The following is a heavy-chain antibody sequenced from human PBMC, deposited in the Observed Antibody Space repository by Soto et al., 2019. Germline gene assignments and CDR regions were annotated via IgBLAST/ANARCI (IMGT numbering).Heavy chain of an antibody. Sequence: GGSLRLSCAASGFTFSSYGMHWVRQAPGKGLEWVAVISYDGSNKYYADSVKGRFTISRDNSKNTLYLQMNSLRAEDTAVYYCAKDFVYDSSGHSPYFDYWGQGILVTLSS. CDR2: ISYDGSNK. V-gene: IGHV3-30*18. CDR1: GFTFSSYG. D-gene: IGHD3-22*01. J-gene: IGHJ4*02. CDR3: AKDFVYDSSGHSPYFDY.